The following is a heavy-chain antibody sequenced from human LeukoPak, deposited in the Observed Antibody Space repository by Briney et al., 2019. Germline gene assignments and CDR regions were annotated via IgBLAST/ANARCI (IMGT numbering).Heavy chain of an antibody. J-gene: IGHJ6*02. Sequence: ASVKVSCKASGYTFTSYGISWVRQAPGQGLEWMGWISAYNGNTNYAQKLQGRVTMTTDTSTSTAYMGLRSLRSDDTAVYYCARAVTMVRGPPDYYYGMDVWGQGTTVTVSS. CDR2: ISAYNGNT. D-gene: IGHD3-10*01. CDR3: ARAVTMVRGPPDYYYGMDV. CDR1: GYTFTSYG. V-gene: IGHV1-18*01.